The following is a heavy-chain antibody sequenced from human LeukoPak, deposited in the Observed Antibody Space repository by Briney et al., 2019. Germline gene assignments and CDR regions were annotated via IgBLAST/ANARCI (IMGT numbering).Heavy chain of an antibody. CDR3: ARAGGSTVSHSDY. CDR2: ISSSTSYI. V-gene: IGHV3-21*01. CDR1: GFTFSSYS. Sequence: GGSLRLSCAASGFTFSSYSMNWLRQAPGKGLEWVSSISSSTSYIYYADSVKGRFTISKDNAKNSLYLQMNSLRAEDTAVYYCARAGGSTVSHSDYWGQGTLVTVSS. D-gene: IGHD4-17*01. J-gene: IGHJ4*02.